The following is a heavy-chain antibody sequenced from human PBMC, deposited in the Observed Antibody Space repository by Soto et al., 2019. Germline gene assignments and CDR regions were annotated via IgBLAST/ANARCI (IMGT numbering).Heavy chain of an antibody. J-gene: IGHJ4*02. CDR3: AKGGYRGYSDSYIDS. D-gene: IGHD5-18*01. CDR1: GFTFNNYV. V-gene: IGHV3-23*01. CDR2: ISGTGLST. Sequence: PGGSLRLSCAASGFTFNNYVMTWVRQAPGKGLKWVSAISGTGLSTYYADSVKGRFTFSRDNFKNMVYLQMNSLRAEDTAVYYCAKGGYRGYSDSYIDSLREGPRVTVSS.